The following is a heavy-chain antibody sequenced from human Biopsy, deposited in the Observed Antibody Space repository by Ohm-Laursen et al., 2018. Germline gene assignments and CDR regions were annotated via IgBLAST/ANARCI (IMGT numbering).Heavy chain of an antibody. J-gene: IGHJ5*02. CDR1: GGSISSYY. Sequence: TLSLTCAVSGGSISSYYCIWIWQPPRQGMERIGNIHNAHSATYSPSLKSRVTISVDTSKNQFSLKMTSVTAADTAVYYCSSGGQWPRSHLNWFDPWGQGTLVTVSS. CDR3: SSGGQWPRSHLNWFDP. CDR2: IHNAHSA. D-gene: IGHD6-19*01. V-gene: IGHV4-59*01.